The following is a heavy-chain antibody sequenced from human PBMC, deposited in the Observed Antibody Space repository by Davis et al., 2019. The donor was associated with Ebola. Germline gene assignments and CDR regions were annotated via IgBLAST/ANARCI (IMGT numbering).Heavy chain of an antibody. CDR2: INHSGST. Sequence: PSETLSLTCAVYGGSFSGYYWSWIRQPPGKGLEWIGEINHSGSTNYNPSLKSRVTISVDTSKNQFSLKLSSVTAADTAVYYCARARPVGGNAFDIWGQGTMVTVSS. V-gene: IGHV4-34*01. D-gene: IGHD3-16*01. J-gene: IGHJ3*02. CDR1: GGSFSGYY. CDR3: ARARPVGGNAFDI.